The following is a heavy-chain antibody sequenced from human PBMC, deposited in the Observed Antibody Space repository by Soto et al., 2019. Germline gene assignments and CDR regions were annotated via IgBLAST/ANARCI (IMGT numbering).Heavy chain of an antibody. CDR3: ARQDYGDYGD. D-gene: IGHD4-17*01. V-gene: IGHV4-39*01. Sequence: PSETRSLTCTVSVGSISSSSYYWGWIRQPPGKGLEWIGSIYYSGSTYYNPSLKRRVTISVDTSNNQFSLKLSSVTAADTAVYSCARQDYGDYGDWGQGTPVTVSS. CDR2: IYYSGST. J-gene: IGHJ4*02. CDR1: VGSISSSSYY.